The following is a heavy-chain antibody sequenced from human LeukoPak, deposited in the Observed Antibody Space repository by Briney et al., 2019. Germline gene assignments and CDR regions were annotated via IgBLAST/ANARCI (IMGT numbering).Heavy chain of an antibody. CDR3: ARADHIAAPGTTYSY. CDR2: ISAYNGNT. CDR1: GYTFTSYG. J-gene: IGHJ4*02. Sequence: ASVKVSCKASGYTFTSYGISWVRQAPGQGLEWMGWISAYNGNTNYAQKLQGRVTMTTDTSTSTAYMELRSLRSDDTAAYYCARADHIAAPGTTYSYWGQGTLVTVSS. D-gene: IGHD6-13*01. V-gene: IGHV1-18*01.